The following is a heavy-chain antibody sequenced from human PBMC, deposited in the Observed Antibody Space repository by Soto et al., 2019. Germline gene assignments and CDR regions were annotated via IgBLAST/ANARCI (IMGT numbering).Heavy chain of an antibody. CDR3: AICGTNDHACDY. Sequence: GESLKISCKGSGYSFSTYWIAWVRQMSGKGLEWMGIIYPGDSETRYSPSFDGQVTISADKSLTTAYLQWASLRASDTAMYYCAICGTNDHACDYWGQGTLVTVS. CDR2: IYPGDSET. D-gene: IGHD2-8*01. V-gene: IGHV5-51*01. J-gene: IGHJ4*02. CDR1: GYSFSTYW.